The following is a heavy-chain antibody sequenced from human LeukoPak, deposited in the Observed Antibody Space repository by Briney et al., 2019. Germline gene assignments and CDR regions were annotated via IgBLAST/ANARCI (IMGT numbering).Heavy chain of an antibody. CDR3: ARDGDSSYVGATLKGDQPFDY. CDR1: GFTFSDYY. V-gene: IGHV3-11*01. D-gene: IGHD1-26*01. Sequence: GGSLRLSCAASGFTFSDYYMSWIRQAPGKGLEWVSYISSSRSTIYYADSVKGRFTISRDNAKNSLYLQMNSLRAEDTAVYYCARDGDSSYVGATLKGDQPFDYWGQGTLVTVSS. CDR2: ISSSRSTI. J-gene: IGHJ4*02.